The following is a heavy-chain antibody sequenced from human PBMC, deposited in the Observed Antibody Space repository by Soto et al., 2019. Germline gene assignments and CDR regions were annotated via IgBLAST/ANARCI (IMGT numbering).Heavy chain of an antibody. J-gene: IGHJ6*03. D-gene: IGHD2-2*01. CDR1: GGSFSGYY. Sequence: PSETLSLTCAVYGGSFSGYYWSWIRQPPGKGLEWIGEINHSGSTNYNPSLKSRVTISVDTSKNQFSLKLSSVTAADTAVYYCARGSLGYCSSTSCYGRYHCYCYMDVWGKGTTVTVSS. V-gene: IGHV4-34*01. CDR3: ARGSLGYCSSTSCYGRYHCYCYMDV. CDR2: INHSGST.